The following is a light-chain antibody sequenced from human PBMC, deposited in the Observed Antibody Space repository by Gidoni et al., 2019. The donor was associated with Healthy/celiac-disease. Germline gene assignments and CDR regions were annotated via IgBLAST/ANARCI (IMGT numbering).Light chain of an antibody. CDR2: WAS. CDR3: QQYYSAPYT. CDR1: QSVLYSSNNKNH. Sequence: DIVMTQSPDSLAGSLGERATINCKSSQSVLYSSNNKNHLAWYQQKPGQPPNLLIYWASTRESGVPDRFSGSGSGTDFTLTISSLQAEDVAVYYCQQYYSAPYTFGQGTKLEIK. V-gene: IGKV4-1*01. J-gene: IGKJ2*01.